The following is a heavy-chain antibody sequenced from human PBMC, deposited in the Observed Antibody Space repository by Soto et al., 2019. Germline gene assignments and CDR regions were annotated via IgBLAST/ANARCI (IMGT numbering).Heavy chain of an antibody. J-gene: IGHJ6*02. V-gene: IGHV3-30*18. CDR2: ISYDGSNK. CDR1: GFTFSSYG. Sequence: QVQLVESGGGVVQPGRSLRLSCAASGFTFSSYGMHWVRQAPGKGLEWVAVISYDGSNKYYADSVKGRFTISRDNSKDTLDLEMNSRGGEGTAVYYFGKGGGYYGSGSYSVGENYYGMDVWGQGTTVTVSS. D-gene: IGHD3-10*01. CDR3: GKGGGYYGSGSYSVGENYYGMDV.